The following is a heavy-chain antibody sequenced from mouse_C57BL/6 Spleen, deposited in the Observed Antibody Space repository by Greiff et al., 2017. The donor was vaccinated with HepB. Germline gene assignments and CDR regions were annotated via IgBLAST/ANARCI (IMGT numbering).Heavy chain of an antibody. CDR1: GFTFSSYT. J-gene: IGHJ4*01. Sequence: EVMLVESGGGLVKPGGSLKLSCAASGFTFSSYTMSWVRQTPEKRLEWVATISGGGGNTYYPDSVKGRFTISRDNAKNTLYLQMSSLRSEDTALYYCARQCYEGDAMDYWGQGTSVTVSS. CDR2: ISGGGGNT. CDR3: ARQCYEGDAMDY. D-gene: IGHD2-3*01. V-gene: IGHV5-9*01.